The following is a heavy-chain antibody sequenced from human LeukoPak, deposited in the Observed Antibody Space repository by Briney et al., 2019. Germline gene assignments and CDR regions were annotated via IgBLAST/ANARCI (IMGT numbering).Heavy chain of an antibody. CDR1: LYSTSIGYY. CDR2: IFHSGVT. CDR3: ARAGYCSSTRCYSAWLDP. J-gene: IGHJ5*02. D-gene: IGHD2-2*02. V-gene: IGHV4-38-2*02. Sequence: SESLSLTRTVSLYSTSIGYYWGWTGQPPGRGLEGIESIFHSGVTYYTQSLRSRDPISVDTSKNHLSLKQSSVTAPDTPLYYSARAGYCSSTRCYSAWLDPWGQGTLVTVSS.